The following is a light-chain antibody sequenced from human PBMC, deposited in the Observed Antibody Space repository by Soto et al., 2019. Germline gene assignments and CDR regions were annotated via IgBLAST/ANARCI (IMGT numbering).Light chain of an antibody. CDR2: SNH. CDR3: AAWDDSLNGVV. CDR1: SSNFGSNT. V-gene: IGLV1-44*01. J-gene: IGLJ2*01. Sequence: QSVLTQPPSASETPGQRVTISCSGSSSNFGSNTVNWYQQLPGTAPKLLIYSNHQRPSGVPDRFSGSKSGTSASLAISGLQSEDEADYFCAAWDDSLNGVVFGGGTKLTVL.